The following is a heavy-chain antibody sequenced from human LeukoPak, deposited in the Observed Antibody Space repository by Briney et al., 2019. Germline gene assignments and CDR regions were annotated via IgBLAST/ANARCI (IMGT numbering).Heavy chain of an antibody. D-gene: IGHD2-15*01. Sequence: TETLSLICTVSGGSISGYFWSWIRQPAGKGLGWTGRIHDNGDSNHNPSLKSRVTMALDTSGNQVSLKLTSVTAADTALYYCARAPSGCGGTCPSDHWGPGTLVTVSS. J-gene: IGHJ4*02. CDR3: ARAPSGCGGTCPSDH. CDR1: GGSISGYF. CDR2: IHDNGDS. V-gene: IGHV4-4*07.